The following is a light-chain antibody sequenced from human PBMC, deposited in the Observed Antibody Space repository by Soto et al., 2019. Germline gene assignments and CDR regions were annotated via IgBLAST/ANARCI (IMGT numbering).Light chain of an antibody. CDR3: QQCYSSART. V-gene: IGKV1-39*01. CDR2: SAS. Sequence: DIQMTQYPSTLSASVGDRVTITCRASQSISTYLNWYQQKLGRAPTLLIYSASSLQSGVPYRFSGGGYGKDFTLTFSSLQPEDFAMYFCQQCYSSARTFGQETKVEIK. J-gene: IGKJ1*01. CDR1: QSISTY.